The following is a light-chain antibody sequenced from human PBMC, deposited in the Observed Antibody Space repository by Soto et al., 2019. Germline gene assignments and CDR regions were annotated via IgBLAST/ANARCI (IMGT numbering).Light chain of an antibody. CDR3: QQRYSTPYT. CDR2: AAS. J-gene: IGKJ2*01. CDR1: QSISSY. V-gene: IGKV1-39*01. Sequence: DIQMTQSPSSLSASVRDRVTITCRASQSISSYLNWYQQKPGKAPKLLIYAASSLQSGVPSRFSGSGSGTAFTRTISSLQPEDFATYYCQQRYSTPYTFGQGTKLEIK.